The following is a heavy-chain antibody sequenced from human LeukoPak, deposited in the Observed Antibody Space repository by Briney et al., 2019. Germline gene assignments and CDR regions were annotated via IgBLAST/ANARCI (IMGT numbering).Heavy chain of an antibody. CDR1: GFTFNKHW. Sequence: GGSLRLSCAASGFTFNKHWIDWVRQAPGKGLVWVSRVDSDGGGTTFVDSVKGRFTISRDNAKNTVYLQMSSLRVEDTAVYYCARGRPHLLPDSWGQGTLVTVSS. CDR3: ARGRPHLLPDS. J-gene: IGHJ4*02. V-gene: IGHV3-74*01. D-gene: IGHD2-15*01. CDR2: VDSDGGGT.